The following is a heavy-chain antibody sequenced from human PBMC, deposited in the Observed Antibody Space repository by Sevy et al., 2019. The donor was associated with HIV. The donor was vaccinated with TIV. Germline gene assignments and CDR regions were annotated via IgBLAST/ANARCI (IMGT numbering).Heavy chain of an antibody. V-gene: IGHV4-59*08. CDR3: AGENAWGRGYS. D-gene: IGHD1-26*01. CDR2: IYYNGHI. J-gene: IGHJ4*02. Sequence: SETLSLTCTVSGGSITSLYWNWIRQPPGKGLEWIANIYYNGHINYNPSPKNRVTSSLDTSKNQLSLGLSSVTAADTAMYYCAGENAWGRGYSWGQGTLVTVSS. CDR1: GGSITSLY.